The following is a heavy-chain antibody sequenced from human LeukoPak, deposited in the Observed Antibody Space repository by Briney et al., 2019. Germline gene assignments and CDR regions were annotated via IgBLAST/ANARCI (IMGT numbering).Heavy chain of an antibody. D-gene: IGHD2/OR15-2a*01. CDR3: ARLAQSPFSAFGYYYYYMDV. V-gene: IGHV4-59*01. J-gene: IGHJ6*03. Sequence: SETLSLTCTVSGGSISSYYWSWIRQPPGKGLEWIGYIYYSGSSNYNPSLKSRVTISVDTSKNQFSLKLRSVTAADTAVYYCARLAQSPFSAFGYYYYYMDVWGKGTTVTISS. CDR2: IYYSGSS. CDR1: GGSISSYY.